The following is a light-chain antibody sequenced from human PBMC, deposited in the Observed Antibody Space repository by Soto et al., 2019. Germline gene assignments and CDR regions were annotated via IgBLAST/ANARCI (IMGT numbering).Light chain of an antibody. CDR3: QQYGSSL. CDR1: QSVSSSY. V-gene: IGKV3-20*01. Sequence: EIVLTQSACTLSLSAGERATLSCRASQSVSSSYLAWYQKKPGQAPRLLIYGASSRATGIPDRFSGSGSGTDFTLTISRMEPEDFAVYYCQQYGSSLFGPGTKVDIK. CDR2: GAS. J-gene: IGKJ3*01.